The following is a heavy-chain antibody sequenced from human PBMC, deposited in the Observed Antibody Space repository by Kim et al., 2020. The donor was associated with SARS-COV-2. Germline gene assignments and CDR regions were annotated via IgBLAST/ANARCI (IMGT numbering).Heavy chain of an antibody. V-gene: IGHV4-61*01. D-gene: IGHD3-9*01. CDR3: ARGGRWYDILPGYNGNFDY. CDR1: GGSVSSGSYY. Sequence: SETLSLTCTVSGGSVSSGSYYWSWIRQPPGKGLEWIGYIYYSGSTNYNPSLKSRVTISVDTSKNQFSLKLSSVTAAETAVYYCARGGRWYDILPGYNGNFDYGGQGPLVTVSS. CDR2: IYYSGST. J-gene: IGHJ4*02.